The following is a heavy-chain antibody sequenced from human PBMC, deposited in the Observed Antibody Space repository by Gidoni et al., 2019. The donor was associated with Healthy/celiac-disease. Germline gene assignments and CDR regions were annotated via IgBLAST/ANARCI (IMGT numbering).Heavy chain of an antibody. CDR2: ISYDGSNK. J-gene: IGHJ3*02. CDR3: ARPSYCSSTSCLDAFDI. CDR1: GFTFSSYA. V-gene: IGHV3-30-3*01. Sequence: QVQLVESGGGVVQPGRSLRLSCAASGFTFSSYAMHWVRQAPGKGLEWVAVISYDGSNKYYADSVKGRFTISRDNSKNTLYLQMNSLRAEDTAVYYCARPSYCSSTSCLDAFDIWGQGTMVTVSS. D-gene: IGHD2-2*01.